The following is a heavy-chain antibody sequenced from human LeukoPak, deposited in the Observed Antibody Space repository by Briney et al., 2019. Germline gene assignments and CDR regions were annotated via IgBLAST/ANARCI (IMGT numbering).Heavy chain of an antibody. CDR2: IYYSGST. J-gene: IGHJ4*02. Sequence: SETLSLTCTASGGSISSGTYYWGWIRQPPGKGLERIGTIYYSGSTYYNPSLKSRVTISVDTSKNQFSLKLSSVTAADTAVYYCARHERSGTYFFDYWGQGTLVTVSS. D-gene: IGHD1-26*01. V-gene: IGHV4-39*01. CDR3: ARHERSGTYFFDY. CDR1: GGSISSGTYY.